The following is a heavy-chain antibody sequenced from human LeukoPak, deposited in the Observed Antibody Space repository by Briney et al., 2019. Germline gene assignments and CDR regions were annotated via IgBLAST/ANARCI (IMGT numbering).Heavy chain of an antibody. CDR2: IYHSGST. D-gene: IGHD3-10*01. CDR3: ARVTYPGLVWPGD. Sequence: SETLSLTCTVCGYSISSGYYWVWIRQPPGKGLEWIGTIYHSGSTYYNPSLKSRVTISVDTSKNQFSLRLSSVTAADTAMYYCARVTYPGLVWPGDWGQGTLVTVSS. J-gene: IGHJ4*02. CDR1: GYSISSGYY. V-gene: IGHV4-38-2*02.